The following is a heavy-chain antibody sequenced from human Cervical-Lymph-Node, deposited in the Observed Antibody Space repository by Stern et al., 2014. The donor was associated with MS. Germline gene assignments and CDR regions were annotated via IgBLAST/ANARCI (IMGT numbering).Heavy chain of an antibody. CDR1: GDTFNIYG. V-gene: IGHV1-69*01. D-gene: IGHD6-13*01. J-gene: IGHJ4*02. Sequence: QVQLMQSGAEVKKPGSSVKVSCKTSGDTFNIYGISWVRQAPGQGLEWMGGIIPLLGTPNYAQKFQGKIKIIADESTTTVYMELSRLTSEDTAVYYCARDGSSTYLDFWGQGTLVTVSS. CDR2: IIPLLGTP. CDR3: ARDGSSTYLDF.